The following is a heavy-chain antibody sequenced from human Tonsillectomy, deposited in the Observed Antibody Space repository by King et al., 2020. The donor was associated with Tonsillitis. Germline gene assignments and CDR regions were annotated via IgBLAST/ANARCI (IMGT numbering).Heavy chain of an antibody. V-gene: IGHV4-30-2*01. J-gene: IGHJ5*02. CDR2: ISHSWGT. CDR1: VGSIISGGYS. Sequence: QLQESASRLVKPSQNLFLTCAVSVGSIISGGYSLSLILQPPGKGPADLGYISHSWGTNYNPSLKSRVTISADKSKNQFSLTLSSVTAADTAVYYCARVGLLFGFDPWGQGTLVTVSS. CDR3: ARVGLLFGFDP. D-gene: IGHD3/OR15-3a*01.